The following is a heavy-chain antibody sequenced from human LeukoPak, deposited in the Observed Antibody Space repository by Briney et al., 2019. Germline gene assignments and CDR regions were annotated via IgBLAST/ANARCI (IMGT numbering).Heavy chain of an antibody. J-gene: IGHJ4*02. CDR3: AGGGYYDYVWGSYRFGSIDY. CDR2: TYTSGST. V-gene: IGHV4-4*07. D-gene: IGHD3-16*02. Sequence: SETLSLTCTVSGGSISSYDWSWIRQPAGKGLEWIGRTYTSGSTNYNPSLKSRVTMSVDTSKNQFSLKLSSVTAADTAVYYCAGGGYYDYVWGSYRFGSIDYWGQGTLVTVSS. CDR1: GGSISSYD.